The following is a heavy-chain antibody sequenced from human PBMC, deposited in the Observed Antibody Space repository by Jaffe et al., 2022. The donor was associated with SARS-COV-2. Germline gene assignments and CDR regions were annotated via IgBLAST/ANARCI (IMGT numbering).Heavy chain of an antibody. D-gene: IGHD2-8*01. V-gene: IGHV1-18*01. CDR2: ISAYNGNT. Sequence: QVQLVQSGAEVKKPGASVKVSCKASGYTFGDYGITWVRQAPGQGLEWMGWISAYNGNTIYAQNLQGRVTMTTDTSTSTAYLELTGLRSDDTAKYYCARDRGIMYVLNWFDPWGQGTLVTVSS. CDR3: ARDRGIMYVLNWFDP. CDR1: GYTFGDYG. J-gene: IGHJ5*02.